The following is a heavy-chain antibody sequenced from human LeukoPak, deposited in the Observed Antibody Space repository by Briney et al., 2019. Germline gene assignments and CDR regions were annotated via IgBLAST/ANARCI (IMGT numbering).Heavy chain of an antibody. J-gene: IGHJ6*03. Sequence: SETLSLTCTVSGGSISSHYWSWIRQPPGKGLEWIGYTYYSGSTNYNPSLKSRVTISVDTSKNQFSLKLSSVTAADTAVYYCASGARVVPAARALYYYYMDVWGKGTTVTVSS. CDR3: ASGARVVPAARALYYYYMDV. CDR1: GGSISSHY. CDR2: TYYSGST. V-gene: IGHV4-59*11. D-gene: IGHD2-2*01.